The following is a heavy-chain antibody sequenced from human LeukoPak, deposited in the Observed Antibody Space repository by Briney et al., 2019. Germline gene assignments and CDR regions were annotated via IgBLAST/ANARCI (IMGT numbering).Heavy chain of an antibody. J-gene: IGHJ6*02. CDR3: ARSATYDFWSGYHYGMDV. D-gene: IGHD3-3*01. CDR1: GYTFTSYG. Sequence: ASVKVSCKASGYTFTSYGISWVRQAPGQGLEWMGWISAYNGNTNYAQKLQGRVTMTTDTSTSTAYMELRSLRSDDTAVYYCARSATYDFWSGYHYGMDVWGQGTTVTVSS. CDR2: ISAYNGNT. V-gene: IGHV1-18*01.